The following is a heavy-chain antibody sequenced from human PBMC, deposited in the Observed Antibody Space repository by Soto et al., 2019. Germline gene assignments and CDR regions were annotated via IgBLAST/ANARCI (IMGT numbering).Heavy chain of an antibody. CDR2: LNTNSGKT. V-gene: IGHV1-8*02. Sequence: ASVKVSCKASGYSFTSYDINWVRQATGQGLEWMGWLNTNSGKTGVAQKFQGRVTMTRSTSTSTAYMELSSLTSEDTAIYYCSRNQEYWGQGTVVTVSS. J-gene: IGHJ4*02. CDR3: SRNQEY. CDR1: GYSFTSYD. D-gene: IGHD6-6*01.